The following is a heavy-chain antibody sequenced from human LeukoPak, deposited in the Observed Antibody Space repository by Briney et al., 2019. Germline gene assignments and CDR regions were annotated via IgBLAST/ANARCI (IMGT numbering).Heavy chain of an antibody. V-gene: IGHV3-23*01. CDR1: GFTFSSYG. Sequence: GGSLRLSCAASGFTFSSYGMSWVRQAPGKGLEWVSAISGSGGSTYYADSVKGRFTISRDNSKNTLYLQMNSLRAEDTAVYYCAKVAPYDSSGYYYTRYFQHWGQGTLVTVSS. CDR2: ISGSGGST. D-gene: IGHD3-22*01. CDR3: AKVAPYDSSGYYYTRYFQH. J-gene: IGHJ1*01.